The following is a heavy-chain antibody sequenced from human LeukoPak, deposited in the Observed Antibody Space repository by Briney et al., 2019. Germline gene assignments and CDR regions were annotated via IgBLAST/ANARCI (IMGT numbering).Heavy chain of an antibody. CDR3: TRRGNSYGYDY. D-gene: IGHD5-18*01. J-gene: IGHJ4*02. Sequence: GESLKFSCKTSGYSFTSYWIGWVRQMPGKGLEWMGIIYPGDSDTRYRPSFQGQVTISADKSISTAYLQWSSLKASDTAMYYCTRRGNSYGYDYWGQGTLVTVSS. CDR2: IYPGDSDT. V-gene: IGHV5-51*01. CDR1: GYSFTSYW.